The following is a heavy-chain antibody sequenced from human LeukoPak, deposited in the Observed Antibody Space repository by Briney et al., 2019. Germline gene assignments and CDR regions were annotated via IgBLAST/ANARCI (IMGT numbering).Heavy chain of an antibody. J-gene: IGHJ5*02. Sequence: KPSETLSLTCTVSGGSISSYYWSWIRQPPGKGLEWIGYIYYSGSTNYNPSLKSRVTISVDTSKNRFSLKLSSVTAADTAVYYCARDLRYSSGWFHWFDPWGQGTLVTVSS. CDR1: GGSISSYY. D-gene: IGHD6-19*01. V-gene: IGHV4-59*01. CDR3: ARDLRYSSGWFHWFDP. CDR2: IYYSGST.